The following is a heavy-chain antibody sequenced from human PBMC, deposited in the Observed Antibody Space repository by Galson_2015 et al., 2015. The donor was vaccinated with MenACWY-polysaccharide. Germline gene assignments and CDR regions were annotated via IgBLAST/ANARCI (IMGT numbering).Heavy chain of an antibody. CDR3: ARQPIYGWPFDY. D-gene: IGHD2/OR15-2a*01. J-gene: IGHJ4*02. Sequence: SLRLSCAASGFTFGDKTMHWVRQAPGKGLEYVSSINHIGATIYYAESVKGRFTLSRANSRNNLFLQMGSLRPEDMALYYCARQPIYGWPFDYWGQGALVTVSS. CDR1: GFTFGDKT. CDR2: INHIGATI. V-gene: IGHV3-64*02.